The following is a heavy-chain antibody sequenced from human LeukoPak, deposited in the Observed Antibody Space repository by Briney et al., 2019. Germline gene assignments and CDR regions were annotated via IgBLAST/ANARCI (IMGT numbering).Heavy chain of an antibody. D-gene: IGHD3-9*01. Sequence: GGSLRLSCAASGFTFSSYEMNWVRQAPGKGLEWVSYISSSGSTIYYADSVKGRFTISRDNAKNSLYLQMNSLRAEDTAVYYCARAPKDDYDILTGYYPKTDNWFDPWGQGTLVTVSS. CDR3: ARAPKDDYDILTGYYPKTDNWFDP. V-gene: IGHV3-48*03. CDR1: GFTFSSYE. CDR2: ISSSGSTI. J-gene: IGHJ5*02.